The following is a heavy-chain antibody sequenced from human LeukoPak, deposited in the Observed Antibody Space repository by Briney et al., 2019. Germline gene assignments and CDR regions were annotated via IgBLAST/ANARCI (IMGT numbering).Heavy chain of an antibody. J-gene: IGHJ4*02. V-gene: IGHV3-48*04. CDR2: ISSSTSTK. Sequence: PGGSLRLSCAASGFTFSSYVMNWVRQTPGKGLEWVSYISSSTSTKYYADSVEGRFTISRDNAKNSLYLQISSLRAEDTAVYYCARAGSDRNSGYDYWGQGTLVTVSS. CDR1: GFTFSSYV. CDR3: ARAGSDRNSGYDY. D-gene: IGHD5-12*01.